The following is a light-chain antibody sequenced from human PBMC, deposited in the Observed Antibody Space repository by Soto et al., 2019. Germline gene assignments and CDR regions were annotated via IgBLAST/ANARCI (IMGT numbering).Light chain of an antibody. CDR3: QTWGTGFQF. Sequence: QPVLTQSPSASASLGASVKLTCTLSSGHSSYAIAWHQKQPGKGPRYLMDLNNDGSHTKGDGIPDRFSGSSSGADRYLIISRLQSEDEADYYCQTWGTGFQFFGGGNKLTVL. V-gene: IGLV4-69*01. CDR2: LNNDGSH. CDR1: SGHSSYA. J-gene: IGLJ2*01.